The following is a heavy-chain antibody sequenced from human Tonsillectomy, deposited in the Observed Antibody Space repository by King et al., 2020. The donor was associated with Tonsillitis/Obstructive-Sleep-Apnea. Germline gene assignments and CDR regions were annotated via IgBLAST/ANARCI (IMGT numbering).Heavy chain of an antibody. J-gene: IGHJ4*02. D-gene: IGHD3-3*01. CDR3: ARDRADYDFWSGYWGIDY. V-gene: IGHV3-33*01. Sequence: VQLVESGGGVVQPGRSLRLSCAASGFTFSSYGMHWVRQAPGKGLEWVAVIWYDGSNKYYADSVKGRFTISRDNSKNTLYLQMNSLRAEDTAVYYCARDRADYDFWSGYWGIDYWGQGTLVTVSS. CDR2: IWYDGSNK. CDR1: GFTFSSYG.